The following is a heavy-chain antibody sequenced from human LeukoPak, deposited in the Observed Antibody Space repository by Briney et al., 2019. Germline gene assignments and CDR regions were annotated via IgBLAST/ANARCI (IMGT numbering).Heavy chain of an antibody. D-gene: IGHD3-10*01. CDR1: GGTFSSYA. J-gene: IGHJ6*03. V-gene: IGHV1-69*13. CDR3: ARGSIDPLLWFEDRGNYYYMDV. Sequence: GASVKVSCKASGGTFSSYAISWVRQAPGQGLEWMGGIIPIFGTANYAQKFQGRVTITADESTSTAYMELSSLRSEDTAVYYCARGSIDPLLWFEDRGNYYYMDVWGKGTTVTISS. CDR2: IIPIFGTA.